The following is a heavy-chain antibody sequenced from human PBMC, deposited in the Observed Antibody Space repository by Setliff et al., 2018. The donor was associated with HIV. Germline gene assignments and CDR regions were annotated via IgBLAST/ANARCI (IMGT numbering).Heavy chain of an antibody. J-gene: IGHJ4*02. CDR2: VSHSRRT. CDR3: ARDHRLSY. V-gene: IGHV4-4*02. CDR1: GVSISNSRW. Sequence: PSETLSLTCVFSGVSISNSRWWTWVRQPPGKGLEWIGEVSHSRRTNYNPSLKSRVAISVDTSKNQFSLELNSVTAAETAVYYCARDHRLSYWGQGTLVTVSS.